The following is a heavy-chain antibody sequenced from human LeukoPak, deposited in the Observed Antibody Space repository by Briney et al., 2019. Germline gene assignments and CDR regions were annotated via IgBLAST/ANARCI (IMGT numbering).Heavy chain of an antibody. CDR2: IKPDGSEK. Sequence: GGSMRLSCAASGFTFSSYWMSWVRQSPGKGLEWVANIKPDGSEKYFMDSVKGRFTISRDNAKNALYLEMNSLRAEDTAEYFCARERMYSGSGSTYPYYDYWGQGTLVTVSS. D-gene: IGHD3-10*01. CDR3: ARERMYSGSGSTYPYYDY. CDR1: GFTFSSYW. J-gene: IGHJ4*02. V-gene: IGHV3-7*01.